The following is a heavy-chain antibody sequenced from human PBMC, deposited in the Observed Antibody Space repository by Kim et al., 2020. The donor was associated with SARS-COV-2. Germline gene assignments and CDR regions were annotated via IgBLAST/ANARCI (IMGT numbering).Heavy chain of an antibody. V-gene: IGHV3-30*04. CDR1: GFTFSSYA. J-gene: IGHJ4*02. Sequence: GGSLRLSCAASGFTFSSYAMHWVRQAPGKGLEWVAVISYDGSNKYYADSVKGRFTISRDNSKNTLYLQMNSLRAEDTAVYYCARDRSGGWLPGYYFDYWGQGTLVTVSS. CDR3: ARDRSGGWLPGYYFDY. CDR2: ISYDGSNK. D-gene: IGHD5-12*01.